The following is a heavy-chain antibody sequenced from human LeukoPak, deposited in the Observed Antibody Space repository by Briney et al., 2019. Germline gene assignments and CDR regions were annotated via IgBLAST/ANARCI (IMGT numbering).Heavy chain of an antibody. CDR3: ARDSGTTGEVKFDP. J-gene: IGHJ5*02. Sequence: SETLSLTCTVSGGSTNNYYWTWIRQPPGKGVEWIGNIYNSGNTNYNPSLKSRVPMSVDTSKNQFSLKLRSVTAADTAVYYCARDSGTTGEVKFDPWGQGTLVAVSS. CDR2: IYNSGNT. D-gene: IGHD3-10*01. CDR1: GGSTNNYY. V-gene: IGHV4-59*12.